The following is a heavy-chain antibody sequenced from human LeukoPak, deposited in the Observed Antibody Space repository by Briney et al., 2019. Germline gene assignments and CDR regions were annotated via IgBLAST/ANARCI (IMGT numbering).Heavy chain of an antibody. CDR2: ISSSSSSI. CDR3: AKAPRYGGNPWYFDY. Sequence: PGGSLRLSCAASGFTFSSYSMNWVRQAPGKGLEWVSSISSSSSSIYYADSVKGRFTISRDNSKNTLYLQMNSLRAEDTAVYYCAKAPRYGGNPWYFDYWGQGTLVTVSS. D-gene: IGHD4-23*01. V-gene: IGHV3-21*04. CDR1: GFTFSSYS. J-gene: IGHJ4*02.